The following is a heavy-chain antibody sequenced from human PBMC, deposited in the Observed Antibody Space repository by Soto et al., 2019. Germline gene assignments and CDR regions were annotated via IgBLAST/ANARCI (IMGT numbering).Heavy chain of an antibody. CDR1: GGSISSYY. V-gene: IGHV4-59*08. D-gene: IGHD3-22*01. Sequence: PSETLSLTCTVSGGSISSYYWTWIRQPPGKGLEWIGYIYYSGSTNYNPSLKSRVTISVATSKTQFSLKLSSVTAADTAVYYCARPGYYDSSGLDYWGQGTLVTVSS. CDR3: ARPGYYDSSGLDY. J-gene: IGHJ4*02. CDR2: IYYSGST.